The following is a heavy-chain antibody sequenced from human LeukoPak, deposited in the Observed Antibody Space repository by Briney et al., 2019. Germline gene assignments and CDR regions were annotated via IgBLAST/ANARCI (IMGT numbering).Heavy chain of an antibody. CDR1: GYSFTSYW. Sequence: GESLKISCKGSGYSFTSYWIGWVRQMPGKGLEWMGIIYPGDSDTRYSPSFQGQVTISADKSISTAYLQWSSLKASDTAMYYCARTPNPYYCSSTSCSFDYWGQGTLVTVSS. D-gene: IGHD2-2*01. V-gene: IGHV5-51*01. J-gene: IGHJ4*02. CDR2: IYPGDSDT. CDR3: ARTPNPYYCSSTSCSFDY.